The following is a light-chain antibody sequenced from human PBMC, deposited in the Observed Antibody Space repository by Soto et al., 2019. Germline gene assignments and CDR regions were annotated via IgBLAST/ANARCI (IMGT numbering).Light chain of an antibody. CDR3: LQYNNWPRT. J-gene: IGKJ1*01. CDR1: QSVNSQSGNSK. CDR2: GAS. Sequence: EIVMTQSPATLSVSPGERATLSCRASQSVNSQSGNSKLAWYQQKPGQAPRLLIYGASTRATGIPARFSGSGSGTEFTLTISSLQSEDFAVYYCLQYNNWPRTFGQGTKVEIK. V-gene: IGKV3-15*01.